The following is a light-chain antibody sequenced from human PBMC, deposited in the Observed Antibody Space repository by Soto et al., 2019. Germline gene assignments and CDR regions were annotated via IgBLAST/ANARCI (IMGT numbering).Light chain of an antibody. Sequence: QSALTQPASVSGSPGQSITISCTGTHSDIGNYNYVSWYQHLPGKAPKLMIYDVGSRPSGVSSRFSGSKSGNTASLAISGLQAVDEVVYYCITNREDPPRFYVFGTGTKVPVL. V-gene: IGLV2-14*03. CDR3: ITNREDPPRFYV. CDR1: HSDIGNYNY. J-gene: IGLJ1*01. CDR2: DVG.